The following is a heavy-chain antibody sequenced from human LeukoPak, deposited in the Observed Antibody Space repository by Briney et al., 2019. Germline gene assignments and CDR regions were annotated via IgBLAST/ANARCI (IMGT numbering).Heavy chain of an antibody. J-gene: IGHJ4*02. V-gene: IGHV3-21*01. CDR3: ARGYSYGYIPYYFDY. CDR2: ISSSSYI. D-gene: IGHD5-18*01. CDR1: GFTFSSYS. Sequence: GGSLRLSCAASGFTFSSYSMNWVRQAPGKGLEWVSSISSSSYIYYADSVKGRFTISRDNAKNSLYLQMNSLRAEDTAVYYCARGYSYGYIPYYFDYWGQGTLVTVSS.